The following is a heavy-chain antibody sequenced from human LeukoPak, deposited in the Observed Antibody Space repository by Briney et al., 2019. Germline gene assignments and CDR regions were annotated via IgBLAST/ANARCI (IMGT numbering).Heavy chain of an antibody. CDR1: GYSFTSYT. J-gene: IGHJ4*02. CDR3: ARDYYVRSSWYLGGFDY. Sequence: GASVKVSCRASGYSFTSYTLNWVRQAPGEGLEWMGWINPNSGGTNYAQKFQGRVTMTRDTSISTAYMELSRLRSDDTAVYYCARDYYVRSSWYLGGFDYWGQGTLVTVSS. D-gene: IGHD6-13*01. CDR2: INPNSGGT. V-gene: IGHV1-2*02.